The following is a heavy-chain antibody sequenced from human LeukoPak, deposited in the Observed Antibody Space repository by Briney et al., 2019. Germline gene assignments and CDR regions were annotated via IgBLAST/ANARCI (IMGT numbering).Heavy chain of an antibody. CDR3: AKWAHGTYFYGSGTYYAFDY. D-gene: IGHD3-10*01. CDR1: GFTFSNYA. Sequence: GGSLRLSCTASGFTFSNYAMSWVRQAPGKGLEWVSGISAGGGFTHFADSVKGRFTISRDNSKNTLFLQMNSLRAEDTAVYYCAKWAHGTYFYGSGTYYAFDYWGQGTLVTVSS. J-gene: IGHJ4*02. V-gene: IGHV3-23*01. CDR2: ISAGGGFT.